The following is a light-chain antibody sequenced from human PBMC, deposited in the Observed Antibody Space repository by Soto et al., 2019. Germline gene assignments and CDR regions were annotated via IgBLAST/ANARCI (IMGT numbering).Light chain of an antibody. CDR1: QSVPRN. CDR2: DAS. Sequence: EIVLTQSPASLSLSPGDRATLSCRASQSVPRNLAWYQQRPGQAPRLLIYDASSRATGIPDRFSGSGSGTDFILTISSLEPEDFAVYYCQQRKSWPITFGQGTRLEIK. CDR3: QQRKSWPIT. J-gene: IGKJ5*01. V-gene: IGKV3-11*01.